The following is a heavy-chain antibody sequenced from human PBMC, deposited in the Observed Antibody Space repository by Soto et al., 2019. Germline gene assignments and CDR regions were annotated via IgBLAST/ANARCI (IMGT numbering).Heavy chain of an antibody. CDR2: IIPIFGTA. CDR1: GGTFSSYS. CDR3: ARDGGSNSGGIDY. J-gene: IGHJ4*02. V-gene: IGHV1-69*01. D-gene: IGHD1-26*01. Sequence: QVQLVQSGAEVKKPGSSVKVSCKASGGTFSSYSINWVRQAPGQGLEWMGEIIPIFGTANYAQKFQGRVTITAGESPSTAYMELSSLRSEGTAVYYCARDGGSNSGGIDYWGQGTLVTVSS.